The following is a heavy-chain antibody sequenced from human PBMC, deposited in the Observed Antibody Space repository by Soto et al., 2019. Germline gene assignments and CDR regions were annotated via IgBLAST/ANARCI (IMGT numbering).Heavy chain of an antibody. D-gene: IGHD3-10*01. CDR2: IYHTGTT. CDR1: AGSISTTNW. J-gene: IGHJ6*02. V-gene: IGHV4-4*02. Sequence: LRRPLSLTCAVSAGSISTTNWYVWVRQPPGMGLEWIGEIYHTGTTTYNPSLKSRVTMSVDTSKNQFSLRLSFVTAADTAVYYCATSSGSAYGLDVWGPGATVTVSS. CDR3: ATSSGSAYGLDV.